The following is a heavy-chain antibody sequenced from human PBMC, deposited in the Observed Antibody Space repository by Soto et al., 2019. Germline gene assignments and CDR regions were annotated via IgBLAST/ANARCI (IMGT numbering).Heavy chain of an antibody. CDR3: ARTDIVTTNCFDP. J-gene: IGHJ5*02. CDR1: GESFIGYY. Sequence: QVHLQQWGAGLLKTSETLSLTCAVYGESFIGYYWTWIRQPPGKGLEWIGEINHRGSANYNPSLKSRVTISVDTSNNQFSLKLSSVTAADTSVYYCARTDIVTTNCFDPWGQGTLVTVSS. CDR2: INHRGSA. V-gene: IGHV4-34*02. D-gene: IGHD5-12*01.